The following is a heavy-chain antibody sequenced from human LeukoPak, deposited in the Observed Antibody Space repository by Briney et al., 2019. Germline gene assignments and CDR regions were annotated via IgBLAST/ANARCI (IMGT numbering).Heavy chain of an antibody. J-gene: IGHJ4*02. D-gene: IGHD3-9*01. CDR3: ARDSSLRDYDILTGQRIFDY. Sequence: GGSLRLSCAASGFTFSSYSMNWVRQAPGKGLEWVSSISSSSSYIYYADSVKGRFTISRDNAKNSLYLQMNSLRAEDTAVYYCARDSSLRDYDILTGQRIFDYWGQGTLVTVSS. CDR2: ISSSSSYI. V-gene: IGHV3-21*01. CDR1: GFTFSSYS.